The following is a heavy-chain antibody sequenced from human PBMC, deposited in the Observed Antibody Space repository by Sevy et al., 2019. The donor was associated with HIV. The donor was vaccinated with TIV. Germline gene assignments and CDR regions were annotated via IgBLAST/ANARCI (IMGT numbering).Heavy chain of an antibody. V-gene: IGHV3-21*01. Sequence: GGSLRLSCAASGFTFSSYSMNWVRQAPGKGLEWVSSISSSSSYIYYADSVKGRFTISRDNARNSLYLQMNSLRAEDTAVYYCARDLYYYDSSGYPADAFDIWGQGTMVTVSS. CDR1: GFTFSSYS. CDR2: ISSSSSYI. D-gene: IGHD3-22*01. CDR3: ARDLYYYDSSGYPADAFDI. J-gene: IGHJ3*02.